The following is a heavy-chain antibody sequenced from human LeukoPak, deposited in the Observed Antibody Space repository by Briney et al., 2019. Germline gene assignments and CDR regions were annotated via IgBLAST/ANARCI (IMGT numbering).Heavy chain of an antibody. Sequence: GGSLRLSCTASGFTFGDYAMSWVRQAPGKGLEWVGFIRSKAYGGTTEYAASVKGRFTISRDDSKSIAYLQMNSLKTEDTAVYYCTRDEGSYLDYYGSGSPPLWGQGTLVTVSS. CDR2: IRSKAYGGTT. D-gene: IGHD3-10*01. CDR1: GFTFGDYA. CDR3: TRDEGSYLDYYGSGSPPL. J-gene: IGHJ4*02. V-gene: IGHV3-49*04.